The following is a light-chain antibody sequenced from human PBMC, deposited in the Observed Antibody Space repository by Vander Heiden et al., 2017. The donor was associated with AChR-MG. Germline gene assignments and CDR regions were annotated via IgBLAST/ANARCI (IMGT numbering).Light chain of an antibody. V-gene: IGLV1-44*01. Sequence: QSVLTQPPSASGTPGQRVTISCSGSNSNVGSNPVNWYQQLPGTAPKLLIFSNNQRPSGVPARFSGSKSGTSASLAISGLQAEDEADYYCAAWDDSLNGSVVFGGGTKLTVL. CDR2: SNN. CDR3: AAWDDSLNGSVV. CDR1: NSNVGSNP. J-gene: IGLJ2*01.